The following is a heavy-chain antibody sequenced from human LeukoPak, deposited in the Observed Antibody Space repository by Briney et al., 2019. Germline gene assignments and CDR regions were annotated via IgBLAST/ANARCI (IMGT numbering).Heavy chain of an antibody. V-gene: IGHV1-69*06. CDR1: GDTFGTFS. Sequence: RASVKVSCKASGDTFGTFSFNWVRQAPSEGLEWPGGLTPLAGTPNYAQKFQGRLTISADKSTSTVYMELSRLTSEDTAVYFCAKFWSGYYTDWGQGTLVSVSS. CDR3: AKFWSGYYTD. D-gene: IGHD3-3*01. J-gene: IGHJ4*02. CDR2: LTPLAGTP.